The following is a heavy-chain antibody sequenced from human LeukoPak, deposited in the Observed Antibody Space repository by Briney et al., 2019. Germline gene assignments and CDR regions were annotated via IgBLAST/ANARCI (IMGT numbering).Heavy chain of an antibody. CDR2: VSGDNDDT. D-gene: IGHD3-9*01. CDR3: VRDGEMLTGIDCFDP. J-gene: IGHJ5*02. Sequence: ASVKVSCKASGYTFSGYGMSWVRQAPGHGLERMGWVSGDNDDTNSAQKFKGRLTVTPDTSTSTAYMELRSLRDDNTPVYFSVRDGEMLTGIDCFDPGSQGSVVIVS. CDR1: GYTFSGYG. V-gene: IGHV1-18*01.